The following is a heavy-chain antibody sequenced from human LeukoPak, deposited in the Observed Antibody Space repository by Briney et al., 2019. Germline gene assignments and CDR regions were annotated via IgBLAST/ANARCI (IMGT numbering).Heavy chain of an antibody. D-gene: IGHD3-10*01. Sequence: GALKPSWGAPGFPFISYAITWVPQAPGKGLGWGSAYNGSGGSTYYEDSVKGRFTISRDNTKNTLHLQMNSLRAEDTAVYYCAKDLSWQSVGESYNWFDRWGQGTLVTVSS. J-gene: IGHJ5*02. CDR3: AKDLSWQSVGESYNWFDR. V-gene: IGHV3-23*01. CDR2: YNGSGGST. CDR1: GFPFISYA.